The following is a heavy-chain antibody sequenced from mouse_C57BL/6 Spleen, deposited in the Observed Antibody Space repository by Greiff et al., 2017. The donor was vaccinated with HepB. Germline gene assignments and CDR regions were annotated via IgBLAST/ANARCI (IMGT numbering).Heavy chain of an antibody. CDR2: IDPSDSYT. CDR3: ARDYGSSPAWFAY. V-gene: IGHV1-59*01. D-gene: IGHD1-1*01. CDR1: GYTFTSYW. Sequence: QVQLQQSGAELVRPGTSVKLSCKASGYTFTSYWMHWVKQRPGQGLEWIGVIDPSDSYTNYNQKFKGKATLTVDTSSSTAYMQLSSLTSEDSAVYYCARDYGSSPAWFAYWGQGTLVTVSA. J-gene: IGHJ3*01.